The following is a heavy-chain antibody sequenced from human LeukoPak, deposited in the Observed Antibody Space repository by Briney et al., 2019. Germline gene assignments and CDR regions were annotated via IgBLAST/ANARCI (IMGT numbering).Heavy chain of an antibody. CDR2: IYYSGTT. CDR1: GGSISSSNY. D-gene: IGHD2-2*01. J-gene: IGHJ4*02. CDR3: ARDRVVVIEDYFDH. V-gene: IGHV4-39*07. Sequence: PSETLSLTCTVSGGSISSSNYWGWIRQPPGKGLEWIGSIYYSGTTYYNPSLKSRVTISIDTSKNQFSLKVNSVTAADTAVYYCARDRVVVIEDYFDHWGQGTLVTVSS.